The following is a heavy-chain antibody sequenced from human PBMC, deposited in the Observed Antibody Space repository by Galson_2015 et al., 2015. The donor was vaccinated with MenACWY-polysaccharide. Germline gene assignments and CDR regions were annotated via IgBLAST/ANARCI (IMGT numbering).Heavy chain of an antibody. CDR3: TRGAQSSANNGGY. Sequence: SLRLSCAASGFTFSSSWMHWVRQAPGKGLVWVSRILSDGRSTSYADSVRGRFTISRDNAKNMLHLQMNGLRGEDTAVYYCTRGAQSSANNGGYWGQGTLVTVSS. V-gene: IGHV3-74*01. D-gene: IGHD1/OR15-1a*01. J-gene: IGHJ4*02. CDR2: ILSDGRST. CDR1: GFTFSSSW.